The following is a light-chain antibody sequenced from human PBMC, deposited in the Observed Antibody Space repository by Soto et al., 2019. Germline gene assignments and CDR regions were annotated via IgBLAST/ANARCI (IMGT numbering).Light chain of an antibody. J-gene: IGLJ1*01. Sequence: QSVLTQPASVSGSPGQSITISCTGTSSDVGYYNHVSWYQQHPGKAPKLMIYDVTNRPSGVSNRFFGSKSGNTASLTISGLQAEDEADYYRSSYASSSTYVFGTGTKVTVL. CDR3: SSYASSSTYV. V-gene: IGLV2-14*03. CDR2: DVT. CDR1: SSDVGYYNH.